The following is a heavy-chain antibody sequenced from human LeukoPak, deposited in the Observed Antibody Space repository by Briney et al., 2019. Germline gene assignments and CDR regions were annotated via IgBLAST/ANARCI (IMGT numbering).Heavy chain of an antibody. CDR1: GYTFNSHA. Sequence: ASVKVSCKASGYTFNSHAINWVRQAPGQGLEWMGWINTNTGNPTYAQGFTGRFVFSLGTSVRTAYLQISSLKTEDTAVYYCARINDGGYAYYFDYWGQGSLVTVSS. V-gene: IGHV7-4-1*02. CDR3: ARINDGGYAYYFDY. D-gene: IGHD3-16*01. J-gene: IGHJ4*02. CDR2: INTNTGNP.